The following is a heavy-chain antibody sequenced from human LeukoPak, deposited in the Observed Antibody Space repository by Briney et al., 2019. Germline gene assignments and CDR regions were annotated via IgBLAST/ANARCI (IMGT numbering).Heavy chain of an antibody. J-gene: IGHJ4*02. CDR2: ISYDGSNK. CDR3: ARDLDY. Sequence: PGRSLRLSCAASGFTFSSYAMHWVRQAPGKGLEWVAVISYDGSNKYYADSVKGRFTISRDNSKNTLYLQMNSLRAEDTAVYYCARDLDYWGQGTLVTVYS. CDR1: GFTFSSYA. V-gene: IGHV3-30-3*01.